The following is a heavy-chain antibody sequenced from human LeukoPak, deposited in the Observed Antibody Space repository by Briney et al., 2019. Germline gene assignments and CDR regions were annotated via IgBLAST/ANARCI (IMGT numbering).Heavy chain of an antibody. CDR1: GGSISSYY. Sequence: SETLSLTCTVSGGSISSYYWSWIRQPPGKGLEWIGYIYYSGSTNYNPSLKSRVTISVDTSKNQFSLKLSSATAADTAVYYCARYHTTGYSSSWWGDYYFDYWGQGTPVTVSS. CDR2: IYYSGST. V-gene: IGHV4-59*08. D-gene: IGHD6-13*01. CDR3: ARYHTTGYSSSWWGDYYFDY. J-gene: IGHJ4*02.